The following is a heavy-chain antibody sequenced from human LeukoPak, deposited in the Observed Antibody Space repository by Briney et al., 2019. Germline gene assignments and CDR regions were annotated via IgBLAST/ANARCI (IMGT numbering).Heavy chain of an antibody. CDR3: ARVPYGSLGYYYYYMDV. CDR1: GFTVSSNY. Sequence: GGSLRLSCAASGFTVSSNYMTWVRQAPGKGLEWVSVIYSGGNTYYADSVKGRFTISRDNSKNTLYLQMNSLRAEDTAVHYCARVPYGSLGYYYYYMDVWGKGTTVTISS. V-gene: IGHV3-66*01. J-gene: IGHJ6*03. CDR2: IYSGGNT. D-gene: IGHD3-10*01.